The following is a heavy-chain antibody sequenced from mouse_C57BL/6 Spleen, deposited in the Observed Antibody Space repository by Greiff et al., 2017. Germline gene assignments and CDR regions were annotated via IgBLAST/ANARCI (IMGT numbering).Heavy chain of an antibody. CDR2: INPYNGGT. D-gene: IGHD1-1*01. V-gene: IGHV1-19*01. CDR3: ARDSDYGSSYVYFDY. J-gene: IGHJ2*01. Sequence: VQLQQSGPVLVKPGASVKMSCKASGYTFTDYYMNWVKQSHGKSLEWIGVINPYNGGTSYNQKFKGKATLTVDKSSSTAYMELNSLTSEDSAVYYGARDSDYGSSYVYFDYWGQGTTLTVSS. CDR1: GYTFTDYY.